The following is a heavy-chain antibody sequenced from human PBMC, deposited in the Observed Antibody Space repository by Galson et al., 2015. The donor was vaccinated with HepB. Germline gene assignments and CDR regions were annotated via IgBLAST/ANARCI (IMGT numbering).Heavy chain of an antibody. CDR2: ISAYNGNT. CDR1: GYTFTSYG. CDR3: VRGPGSWFSDY. J-gene: IGHJ4*02. D-gene: IGHD6-13*01. Sequence: QSGAEVKKPGASVKVSCKASGYTFTSYGISWVRQAPGQGLEWMGWISAYNGNTNYAQKLQGRVTMTRDASTSTVYMELSSLRSEDTAVFYCVRGPGSWFSDYWGQGTLVTVSS. V-gene: IGHV1-18*01.